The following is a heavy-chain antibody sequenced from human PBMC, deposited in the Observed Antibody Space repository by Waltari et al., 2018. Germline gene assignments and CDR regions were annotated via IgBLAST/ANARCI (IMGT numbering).Heavy chain of an antibody. D-gene: IGHD3-22*01. V-gene: IGHV3-49*03. CDR1: GFTFGDYA. Sequence: GQLVESGGGLVQPGRSLRLSCTASGFTFGDYAMSWFRQAPGKGLEWVGFIRSKAYGGTTEYAASVKGRFTISRDDSKSIAYLQMNSLKTEDTAVYYCTREAFDSSGYYYFDYWGQGTLVTVSS. CDR3: TREAFDSSGYYYFDY. J-gene: IGHJ4*02. CDR2: IRSKAYGGTT.